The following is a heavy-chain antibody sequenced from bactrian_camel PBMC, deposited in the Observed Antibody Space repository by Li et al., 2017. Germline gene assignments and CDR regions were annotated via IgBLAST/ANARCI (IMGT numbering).Heavy chain of an antibody. CDR3: AKGTISTMGLEY. J-gene: IGHJ4*01. CDR2: INSHGDT. V-gene: IGHV3S40*01. Sequence: VQLVESGGGLVQPGGSLRLSCAVLPFTVSSSGMTWVRQAPGKGLEWLSSINSHGDTYYMDSIKGRFTISRDNAKNTLYLQLNSLNTEDTGMYYCAKGTISTMGLEYWGQGTQVTVS. CDR1: PFTVSSSG. D-gene: IGHD4*01.